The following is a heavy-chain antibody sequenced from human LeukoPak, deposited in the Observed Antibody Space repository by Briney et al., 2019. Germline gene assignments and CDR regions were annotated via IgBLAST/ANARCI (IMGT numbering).Heavy chain of an antibody. D-gene: IGHD3-22*01. J-gene: IGHJ3*01. CDR2: IKTDGSEK. Sequence: GGSLRLSCEGSGFTFSNYWMGWVRQAPGKGLQWVANIKTDGSEKYYVDSVKGRFTISRDNAKNTLHLQMNSLRAEDTALYYCAKTRSGYWRDAFDVWGQGTMVTVSS. CDR1: GFTFSNYW. V-gene: IGHV3-7*03. CDR3: AKTRSGYWRDAFDV.